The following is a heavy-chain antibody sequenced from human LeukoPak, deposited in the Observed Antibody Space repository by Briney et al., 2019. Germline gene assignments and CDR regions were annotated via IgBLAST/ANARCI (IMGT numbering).Heavy chain of an antibody. J-gene: IGHJ4*02. Sequence: HPGGSLRLSCAASGFTFSSYEMNWVRQAPGKGLEWVSYISRSGSTIYYADSVKGRFTISRDNAKNSLYLQMNSLRAEDTAVYYLARDGGVGRGVIIRGDYFDYWGQGTLVTVSS. CDR3: ARDGGVGRGVIIRGDYFDY. V-gene: IGHV3-48*03. D-gene: IGHD3-10*01. CDR1: GFTFSSYE. CDR2: ISRSGSTI.